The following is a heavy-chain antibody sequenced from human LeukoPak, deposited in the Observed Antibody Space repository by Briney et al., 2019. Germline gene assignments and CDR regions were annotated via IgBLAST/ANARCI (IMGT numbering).Heavy chain of an antibody. J-gene: IGHJ5*02. CDR1: GVSISSGGHY. CDR3: ATSYYGSGSYQPVWFDP. CDR2: IYYSGTS. D-gene: IGHD3-10*01. V-gene: IGHV4-31*03. Sequence: SRTLSLTCTVSGVSISSGGHYWSWVRQHPEKGLEWIGCIYYSGTSYYNPSLVSRTTISLDTSKNQFSLKLNSVTAADTAVYYCATSYYGSGSYQPVWFDPWGQGTLVTVSS.